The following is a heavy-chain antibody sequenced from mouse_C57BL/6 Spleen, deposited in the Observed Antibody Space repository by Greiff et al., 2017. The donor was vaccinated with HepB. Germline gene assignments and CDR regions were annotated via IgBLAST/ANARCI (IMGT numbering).Heavy chain of an antibody. CDR2: IWSDGST. J-gene: IGHJ4*01. CDR3: ARQRYYDYDGLYAMDY. V-gene: IGHV2-6-1*01. CDR1: GFSLTSYG. D-gene: IGHD2-4*01. Sequence: VQLMESGPGLVAPSQSLSITCTVSGFSLTSYGVHWVRQPPGKGLEWLVVIWSDGSTTYNSALKSRLSISKDNSKSQVFLKMNSLQTDDTAMYYCARQRYYDYDGLYAMDYWGQGTSVTVSS.